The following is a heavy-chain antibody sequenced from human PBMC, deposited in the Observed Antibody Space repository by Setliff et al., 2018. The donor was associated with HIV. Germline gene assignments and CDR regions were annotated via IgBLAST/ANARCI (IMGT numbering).Heavy chain of an antibody. CDR2: IKQDGSEE. CDR3: ARDSLVAAMGASAFEI. CDR1: GFTFSRYW. J-gene: IGHJ3*02. Sequence: GESLKISCAASGFTFSRYWMTWVRQAPGKGLEWVANIKQDGSEEHYGDSVKGRFTITRDNAENSLYLQMNSLRVEDTAVYYCARDSLVAAMGASAFEIWGHGTMVTGS. V-gene: IGHV3-7*05. D-gene: IGHD5-12*01.